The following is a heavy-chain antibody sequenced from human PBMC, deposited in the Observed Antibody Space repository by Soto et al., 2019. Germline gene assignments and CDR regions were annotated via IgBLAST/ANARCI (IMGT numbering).Heavy chain of an antibody. CDR3: AKARGYSSYYYYGMDV. Sequence: PGGSLRLSCAASGFTFSSYGMHWVRQAPGKGLEWVAVISYDGSNKYYADSVKGRFTISRDNSKNTLYLQMNSLRAEDTAVYYCAKARGYSSYYYYGMDVWGQGTTVTVSS. V-gene: IGHV3-30*18. J-gene: IGHJ6*02. CDR2: ISYDGSNK. CDR1: GFTFSSYG. D-gene: IGHD6-19*01.